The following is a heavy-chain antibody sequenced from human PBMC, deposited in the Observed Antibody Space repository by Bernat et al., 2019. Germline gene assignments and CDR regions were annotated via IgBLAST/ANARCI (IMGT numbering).Heavy chain of an antibody. J-gene: IGHJ4*02. Sequence: QVQLVESGGGLVKPGGSLRLSCAASGFTFSDYYMSWIRQAPGKGLEWVSYISSSSSYTNYADSVKGRFTISRDNAKNSLYLQMNSLRAEDTAVYYCARDRGIAVAGTGYFDYWGQGTLVTVSS. V-gene: IGHV3-11*05. CDR2: ISSSSSYT. CDR1: GFTFSDYY. CDR3: ARDRGIAVAGTGYFDY. D-gene: IGHD6-19*01.